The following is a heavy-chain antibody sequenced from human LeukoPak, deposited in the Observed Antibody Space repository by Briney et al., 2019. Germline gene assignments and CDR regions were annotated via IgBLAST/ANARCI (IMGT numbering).Heavy chain of an antibody. CDR2: IRDTAFST. J-gene: IGHJ4*02. V-gene: IGHV3-23*01. D-gene: IGHD3-22*01. CDR1: GFTFTKYT. Sequence: GSLRLSCAASGFTFTKYTMSWVRQAPGKGLEWVSSIRDTAFSTYYADSVKGRFTISRDNSKNTLYLQMNSLRAEDTAVYYCAKGLSGYLSFFDYWGQGTLVTVSS. CDR3: AKGLSGYLSFFDY.